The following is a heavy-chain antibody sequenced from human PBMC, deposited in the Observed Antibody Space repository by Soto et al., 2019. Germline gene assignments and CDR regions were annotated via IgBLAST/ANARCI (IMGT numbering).Heavy chain of an antibody. CDR2: ISYDGTDK. CDR3: ARDVDTAMIGDS. V-gene: IGHV3-30*09. D-gene: IGHD5-18*01. J-gene: IGHJ4*02. Sequence: GGSLRLSCAASGFTFSNYAVHWVRQAPGKGLQWVAVISYDGTDKFYADSVKGRFAISRDNSRSTLYLQMNSLRAEDTAVYYCARDVDTAMIGDSWGQGTLVTVSS. CDR1: GFTFSNYA.